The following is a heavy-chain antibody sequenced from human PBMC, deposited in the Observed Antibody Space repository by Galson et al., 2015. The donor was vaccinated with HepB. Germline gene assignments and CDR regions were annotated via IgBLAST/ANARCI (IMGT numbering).Heavy chain of an antibody. J-gene: IGHJ6*02. V-gene: IGHV1-24*01. D-gene: IGHD3-3*01. CDR3: ATVAHSTIFGVVIDPVLSPDYGMDV. CDR1: GATLTKLS. CDR2: FDPEDGEI. Sequence: SVTVSCKVSGATLTKLSIYWVRQAPGKELQWMARFDPEDGEIYAQKFQGRVTMTEDTPTDTAYMELSSLRSEDAAVYYCATVAHSTIFGVVIDPVLSPDYGMDVWGQGTTVTVS.